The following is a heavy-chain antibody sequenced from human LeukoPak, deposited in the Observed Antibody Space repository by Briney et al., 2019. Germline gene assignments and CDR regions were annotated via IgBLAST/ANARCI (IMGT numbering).Heavy chain of an antibody. V-gene: IGHV3-21*01. Sequence: GGSLRLSCAASGVSFSSYTMNWVRQAPGKGLEWVSSISSSSTYIYYADSVKGRFTISRDNAKNSLYLQMDSLGPEDTAVYYCARDPYSGNYGNDYYHYMDVWGKGTTVTISS. CDR3: ARDPYSGNYGNDYYHYMDV. CDR2: ISSSSTYI. D-gene: IGHD1-26*01. CDR1: GVSFSSYT. J-gene: IGHJ6*03.